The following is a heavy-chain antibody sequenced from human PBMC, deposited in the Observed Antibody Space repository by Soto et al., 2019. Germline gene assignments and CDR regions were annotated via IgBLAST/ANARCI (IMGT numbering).Heavy chain of an antibody. CDR1: GFTFSSYS. CDR3: ARDKGPTDY. J-gene: IGHJ4*02. V-gene: IGHV3-48*04. Sequence: HPGGSLRLSCAASGFTFSSYSMNWVRQAPGKGLEWVSYISSSSSTIYYADPVKGRFTISRDNAKNSLYLQMNSLRAEDTAVYYCARDKGPTDYWGQGTLVTVSS. CDR2: ISSSSSTI.